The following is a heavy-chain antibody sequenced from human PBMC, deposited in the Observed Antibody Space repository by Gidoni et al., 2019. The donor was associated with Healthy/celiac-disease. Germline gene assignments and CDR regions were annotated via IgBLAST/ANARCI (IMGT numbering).Heavy chain of an antibody. CDR2: ISGSGGST. CDR1: GFTFSGCA. J-gene: IGHJ5*02. V-gene: IGHV3-23*01. CDR3: AKHNYYDSSGYYNWFAP. Sequence: EVQLLESGGGLVQPGVSLRLSCAASGFTFSGCAMSWVSQTPGKGLEWVSAISGSGGSTYYADSVKGRFTISRDNSQYTLYLQMNSLRAKDTAVYYCAKHNYYDSSGYYNWFAPWGQGTLVTVSS. D-gene: IGHD3-22*01.